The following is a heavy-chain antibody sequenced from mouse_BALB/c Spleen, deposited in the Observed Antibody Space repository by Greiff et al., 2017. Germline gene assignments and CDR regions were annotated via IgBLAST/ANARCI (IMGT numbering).Heavy chain of an antibody. V-gene: IGHV5-17*02. CDR1: GFTFSSFG. Sequence: EVQLQESGGGLVQPGGSRKLSCAASGFTFSSFGMHWVRQAPEKGLEWVAYISSGSSTIYYADTVKGRFTISRDNPKNTLFLQMTSLRSEDTAMYYCASLDGYYVDYWGQGTTLTVSS. J-gene: IGHJ2*01. D-gene: IGHD2-3*01. CDR2: ISSGSSTI. CDR3: ASLDGYYVDY.